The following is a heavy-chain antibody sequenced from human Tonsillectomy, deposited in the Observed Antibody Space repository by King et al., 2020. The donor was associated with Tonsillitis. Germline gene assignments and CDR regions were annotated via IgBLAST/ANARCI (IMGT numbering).Heavy chain of an antibody. CDR1: GGSISSYY. Sequence: VQLQESGPGLVKPSETLSLTCTVSGGSISSYYWSWIRQPPGKGLEWIGYIYYSGSTNYNPSLESRVTISVDTSKNQISLKLSSVTAADTAVYYCARVTSSSWYGDWFDPWGQGTLVTVSS. CDR2: IYYSGST. J-gene: IGHJ5*02. CDR3: ARVTSSSWYGDWFDP. V-gene: IGHV4-59*01. D-gene: IGHD6-13*01.